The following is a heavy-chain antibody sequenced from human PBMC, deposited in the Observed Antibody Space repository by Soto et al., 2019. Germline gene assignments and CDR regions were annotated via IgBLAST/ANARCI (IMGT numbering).Heavy chain of an antibody. D-gene: IGHD3-22*01. V-gene: IGHV1-69*02. CDR1: GGTFSSYT. CDR2: IIPILGIA. J-gene: IGHJ6*02. CDR3: ARSDSSGYYFNYYGMDV. Sequence: SVKVSCKASGGTFSSYTISWVRQAPGQGLEWMGRIIPILGIANYAQKFQGRVTITADKSTSTAYMELSSLRSEDTAVYYCARSDSSGYYFNYYGMDVWGQGTTVTVS.